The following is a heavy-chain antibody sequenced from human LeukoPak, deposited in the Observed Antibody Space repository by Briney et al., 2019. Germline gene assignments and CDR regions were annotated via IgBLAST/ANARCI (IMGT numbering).Heavy chain of an antibody. V-gene: IGHV1-18*04. J-gene: IGHJ3*01. CDR1: DYTFTSYG. CDR2: ISANNGDT. D-gene: IGHD3-10*01. CDR3: ARKGTGLAFDV. Sequence: ASVKVSCKASDYTFTSYGISWVRQAPGQGLEYMGWISANNGDTSYPQKVQGRVTMTTDTSTTTAYVELRSLRSDDTAVYYCARKGTGLAFDVWGQGTMVTVSS.